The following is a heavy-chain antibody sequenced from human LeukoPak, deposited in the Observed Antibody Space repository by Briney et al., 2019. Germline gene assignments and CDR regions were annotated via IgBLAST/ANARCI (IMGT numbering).Heavy chain of an antibody. D-gene: IGHD2-2*02. CDR3: ASQARRYCSSTSCYKLSVWGWFDP. CDR1: GGSISSGGYY. CDR2: IYYSGST. J-gene: IGHJ5*02. Sequence: SETLSLTCTVSGGSISSGGYYWSWIRQHPGKGLEWIGYIYYSGSTYYNPSLKSRVTISVDTSKNQFSLKLSSVTAADTAVYYCASQARRYCSSTSCYKLSVWGWFDPWGQGTLVTVSS. V-gene: IGHV4-31*03.